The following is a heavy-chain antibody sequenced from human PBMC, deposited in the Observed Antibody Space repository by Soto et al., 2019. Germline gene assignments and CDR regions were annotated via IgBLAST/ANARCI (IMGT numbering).Heavy chain of an antibody. J-gene: IGHJ5*02. Sequence: GESLKISCRTSGHRFTSYWIAWGRQMPGKGLEWMGIIFPSDSDTRYSPSFQGQVTVSADRSTSTVFLQWASLKASDTAVYFCARKDKSGYFNWFDPWGQGTLVTVSS. D-gene: IGHD3-22*01. CDR2: IFPSDSDT. CDR1: GHRFTSYW. CDR3: ARKDKSGYFNWFDP. V-gene: IGHV5-51*01.